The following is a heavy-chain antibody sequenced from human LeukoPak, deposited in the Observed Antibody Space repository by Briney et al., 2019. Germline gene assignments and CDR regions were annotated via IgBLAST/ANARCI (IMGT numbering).Heavy chain of an antibody. CDR2: ISYDGSNK. J-gene: IGHJ4*02. Sequence: GGSLRLSCAASGFTFSSYGMHWVRQAPGKGLEWVAVISYDGSNKYYADSVKGRFTISRDNSKNTLYLQMNSLRAEDTAVYYCAKEGGYYDFWSGYYRTKRYYFDYWGQGTLVTVSS. V-gene: IGHV3-30*18. CDR1: GFTFSSYG. D-gene: IGHD3-3*01. CDR3: AKEGGYYDFWSGYYRTKRYYFDY.